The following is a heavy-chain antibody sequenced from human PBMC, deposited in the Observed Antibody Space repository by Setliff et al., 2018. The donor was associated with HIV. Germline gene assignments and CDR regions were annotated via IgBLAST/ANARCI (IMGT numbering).Heavy chain of an antibody. D-gene: IGHD3-16*01. CDR3: ARGGVYYYYMDV. J-gene: IGHJ6*03. V-gene: IGHV1-18*01. CDR1: DYAFSTYG. CDR2: IRAYDGNR. Sequence: ASVKVSCKASDYAFSTYGFTWVRQAPGQGLEWMGWIRAYDGNRNYAQKLQDRLTLTTDTSTNTAYMELRRLTADDTAVYFCARGGVYYYYMDVWGKGTTVTVSS.